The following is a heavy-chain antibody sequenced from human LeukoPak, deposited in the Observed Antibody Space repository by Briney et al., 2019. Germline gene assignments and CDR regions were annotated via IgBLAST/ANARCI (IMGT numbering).Heavy chain of an antibody. J-gene: IGHJ4*02. CDR2: INHSGRT. D-gene: IGHD3-10*01. V-gene: IGHV4-34*01. CDR3: ARAQVLWFGKLSVPQSLDH. CDR1: GESFSDYY. Sequence: TSSEPLSLPCAVSGESFSDYYWTWIRESPLKGLEWIGEINHSGRTYYNPSLKSRVTISVDTSKNQFYLMLTSATAADAAVYYCARAQVLWFGKLSVPQSLDHWGQGTLVTVSS.